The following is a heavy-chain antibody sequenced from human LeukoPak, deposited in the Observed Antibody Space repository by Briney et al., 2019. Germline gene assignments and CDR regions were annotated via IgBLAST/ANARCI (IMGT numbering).Heavy chain of an antibody. CDR3: ARYSGWYPRNGMDV. Sequence: GGSLRLSCAASAFTFNTYWMTWVRQAPGKGLEWVASIKQDGSEKYYVDSVKGRFTISRDNAKNSLYLQMNSLRAEDTAVYHCARYSGWYPRNGMDVWGKGTTVTVSS. CDR1: AFTFNTYW. CDR2: IKQDGSEK. D-gene: IGHD6-19*01. J-gene: IGHJ6*04. V-gene: IGHV3-7*03.